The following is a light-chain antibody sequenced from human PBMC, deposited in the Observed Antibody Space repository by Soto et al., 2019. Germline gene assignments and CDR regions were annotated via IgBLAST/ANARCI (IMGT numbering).Light chain of an antibody. Sequence: QSVLTQPPSVSAAPGQKVTISCSGSGSNIGNNYVSWYQQLPGTAPKLLIYDNNKRPSGIPDRFSGSKSGTSATLGITGLQNGDEADYYCGTWDSSLSAYVFGTGTKVTVL. CDR2: DNN. V-gene: IGLV1-51*01. J-gene: IGLJ1*01. CDR3: GTWDSSLSAYV. CDR1: GSNIGNNY.